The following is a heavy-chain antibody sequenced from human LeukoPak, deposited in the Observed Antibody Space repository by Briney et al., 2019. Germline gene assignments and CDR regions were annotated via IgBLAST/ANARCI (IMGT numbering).Heavy chain of an antibody. J-gene: IGHJ3*02. Sequence: TSETLSLTCTVSGGSISSGSYYWSWIRQPAGKGLEWIGRIYTSGSTNYNPSLKSRVTISVDTSKNQFSLKLSSVTAADTAVYYCARDRCSSTSCYNGGGDDAFDIWGQGTMVTVSS. CDR1: GGSISSGSYY. CDR2: IYTSGST. CDR3: ARDRCSSTSCYNGGGDDAFDI. D-gene: IGHD2-2*02. V-gene: IGHV4-61*02.